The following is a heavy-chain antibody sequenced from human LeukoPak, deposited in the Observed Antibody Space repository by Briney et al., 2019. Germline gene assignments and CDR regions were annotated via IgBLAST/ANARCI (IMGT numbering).Heavy chain of an antibody. V-gene: IGHV3-53*01. CDR3: ASGWEREETRFDY. Sequence: GGSLRLSCAASGFTVSSNYMSWVRQAPGKGLEWVSVIYSGGSTYYADSVKGRFTISRDNSKNTLYLQRNSLRAEDTAVYYCASGWEREETRFDYWGQGTLVTVSS. J-gene: IGHJ4*02. CDR1: GFTVSSNY. CDR2: IYSGGST. D-gene: IGHD1-26*01.